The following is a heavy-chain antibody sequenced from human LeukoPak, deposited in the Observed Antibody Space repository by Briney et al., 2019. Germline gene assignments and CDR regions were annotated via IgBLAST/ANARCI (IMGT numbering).Heavy chain of an antibody. CDR3: ARKRAQYCTNGVCYTGKDY. CDR2: ISYDGSNK. D-gene: IGHD2-8*01. CDR1: GFTFSSYA. V-gene: IGHV3-30*04. Sequence: PGGSLRLSCAASGFTFSSYAMHWVRQAPGKGLEWVAVISYDGSNKYYADSVKGRFTISRDNSKNTLYLQMNSLRAEDTAVYYCARKRAQYCTNGVCYTGKDYWGQGTLVTVSS. J-gene: IGHJ4*02.